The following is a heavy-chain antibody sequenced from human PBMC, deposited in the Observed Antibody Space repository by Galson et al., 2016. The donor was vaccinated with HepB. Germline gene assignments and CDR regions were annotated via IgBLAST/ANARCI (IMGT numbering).Heavy chain of an antibody. CDR3: AQVKAVISWGGISSSYFHS. CDR1: GFSLPSRTMG. CDR2: VFGHNDK. Sequence: PALVKPTQTLTLSCTFSGFSLPSRTMGVGWIRQPPGKPLEWLALVFGHNDKFYSSSLKSRLTVTHDTAKNKVVLVMTNMDPVDTGSFFCAQVKAVISWGGISSSYFHSWGQGALVTVSS. D-gene: IGHD2-21*01. V-gene: IGHV2-5*01. J-gene: IGHJ4*02.